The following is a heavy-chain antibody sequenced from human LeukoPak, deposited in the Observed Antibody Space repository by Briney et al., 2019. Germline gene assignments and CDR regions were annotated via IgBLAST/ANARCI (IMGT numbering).Heavy chain of an antibody. D-gene: IGHD3-3*01. CDR3: AREERITIFGVVHTYFDY. CDR1: GGSISSGDYY. V-gene: IGHV4-30-4*01. Sequence: ASETLSLTCTVSGGSISSGDYYRSWIRQPPGKGLEWIGYIYYSGSTYYNPSLKSRVTISVDTSKNQFSLKLSSVTAADTAVYYCAREERITIFGVVHTYFDYWGQGTLVTVSS. CDR2: IYYSGST. J-gene: IGHJ4*02.